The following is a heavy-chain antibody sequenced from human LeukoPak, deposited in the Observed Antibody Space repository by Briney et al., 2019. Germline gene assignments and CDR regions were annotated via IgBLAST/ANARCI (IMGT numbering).Heavy chain of an antibody. Sequence: GSLRLSCASSGFTFSTYAMSWVRQAPGKGLEWLSTIGGGGRDTFYADSVKGRFTVSRDNSKTTLYLQMSSLRAEDTAVYFCAKNRGANYYNYYMDVWGKGTTVTVSS. CDR3: AKNRGANYYNYYMDV. D-gene: IGHD4/OR15-4a*01. V-gene: IGHV3-23*01. CDR2: IGGGGRDT. J-gene: IGHJ6*03. CDR1: GFTFSTYA.